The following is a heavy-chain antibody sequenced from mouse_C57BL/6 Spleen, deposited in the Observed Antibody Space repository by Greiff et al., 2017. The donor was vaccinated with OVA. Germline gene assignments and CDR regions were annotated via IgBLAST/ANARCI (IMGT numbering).Heavy chain of an antibody. J-gene: IGHJ2*01. D-gene: IGHD2-3*01. Sequence: VQLVESGPELVKPGASVKISCKASGYAFSSSWMNWVKQRPGKGLEWIGRIYPGDGDTNYNGKFKGKATLTADKSSSTAYMQLSSLTSEDSAVYFCARNDGYSDYWGQGTTLTVSS. V-gene: IGHV1-82*01. CDR1: GYAFSSSW. CDR2: IYPGDGDT. CDR3: ARNDGYSDY.